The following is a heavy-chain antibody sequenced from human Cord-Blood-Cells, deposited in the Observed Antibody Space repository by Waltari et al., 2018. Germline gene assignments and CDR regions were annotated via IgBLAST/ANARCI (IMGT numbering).Heavy chain of an antibody. CDR1: SFSGYY. CDR2: INHSGST. Sequence: SFSGYYWSWIRQPPGKGLEWIGEINHSGSTNYNPSLKSRVTISVDTSKNQFSLKLSSVTAADTAVYYCARGRAAMNWGSGENAFDIWGQGTMVTDSS. CDR3: ARGRAAMNWGSGENAFDI. J-gene: IGHJ3*02. V-gene: IGHV4-34*01. D-gene: IGHD7-27*01.